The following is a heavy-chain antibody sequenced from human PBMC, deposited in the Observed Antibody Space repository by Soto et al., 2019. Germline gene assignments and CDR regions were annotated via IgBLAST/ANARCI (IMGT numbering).Heavy chain of an antibody. D-gene: IGHD4-17*01. Sequence: LRLSCAASGFTFSSYAMSWVRQAPGKGLEWVSAISGSGGSTYYADSVKGRFTISRDNSKNTLYLQMNSLRAEDTAVYYCAKDPDYGDLQYYFDYWGQGTLVTVSS. CDR2: ISGSGGST. CDR3: AKDPDYGDLQYYFDY. CDR1: GFTFSSYA. J-gene: IGHJ4*02. V-gene: IGHV3-23*01.